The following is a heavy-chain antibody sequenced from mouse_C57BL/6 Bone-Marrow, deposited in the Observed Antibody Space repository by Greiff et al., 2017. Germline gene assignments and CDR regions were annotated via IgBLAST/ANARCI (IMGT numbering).Heavy chain of an antibody. CDR3: ASLYDYDENY. CDR1: GYTFTGYW. Sequence: VQLQQSGAELMKPGASVKLSCKATGYTFTGYWIEWVKQRPGQGLEWIGDILPGSGSTNSNEKFKGKATFTADTSSNTAYMQLSSLTTEDSSIYYSASLYDYDENYWGQGTTLTVSS. D-gene: IGHD2-4*01. CDR2: ILPGSGST. J-gene: IGHJ2*01. V-gene: IGHV1-9*01.